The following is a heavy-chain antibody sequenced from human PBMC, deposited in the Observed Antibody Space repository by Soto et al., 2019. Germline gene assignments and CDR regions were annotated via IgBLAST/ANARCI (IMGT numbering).Heavy chain of an antibody. CDR1: GFTFSGFD. CDR2: IGTAGDT. D-gene: IGHD6-13*01. CDR3: AKSQEIGTHFFDS. V-gene: IGHV3-13*01. J-gene: IGHJ4*02. Sequence: GGSLSLSCEASGFTFSGFDMHWVRQPTGKGLEWVSSIGTAGDTYYAVSVKGRFTISRDNAKIALSLQMNSLRAGDMAVYFCAKSQEIGTHFFDSWGQGTQVTVSS.